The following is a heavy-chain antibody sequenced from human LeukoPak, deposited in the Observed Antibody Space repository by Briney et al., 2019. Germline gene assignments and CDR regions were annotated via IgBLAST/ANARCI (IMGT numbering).Heavy chain of an antibody. CDR1: GYTFTGHY. CDR3: ARDMYDFLSAAYYFDY. D-gene: IGHD3-3*01. Sequence: ASVKVSCKAFGYTFTGHYMHWVRQAPGQGLEWMGWINPNTGGTNYAQKFQGGVTMTRDTSISTVYMELRRLRSDDTAVYYCARDMYDFLSAAYYFDYWGQGTLVTVSS. CDR2: INPNTGGT. J-gene: IGHJ4*02. V-gene: IGHV1-2*02.